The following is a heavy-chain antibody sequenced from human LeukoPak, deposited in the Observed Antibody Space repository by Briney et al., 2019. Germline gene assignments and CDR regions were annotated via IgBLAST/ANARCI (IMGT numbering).Heavy chain of an antibody. D-gene: IGHD2-15*01. CDR2: IYPGDSDT. Sequence: GESLKISCKGSGYSFTSYWIGWVRQMPGKGLEWMGIIYPGDSDTRYSPSFQGQVTISADKSINTASLQWNSLQASDTAMYYCARFVGACSGGSCYSDYWGQGTLVTVSS. CDR3: ARFVGACSGGSCYSDY. V-gene: IGHV5-51*01. J-gene: IGHJ4*02. CDR1: GYSFTSYW.